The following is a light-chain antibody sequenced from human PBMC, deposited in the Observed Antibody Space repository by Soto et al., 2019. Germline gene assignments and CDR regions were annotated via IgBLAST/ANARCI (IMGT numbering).Light chain of an antibody. V-gene: IGLV2-14*01. J-gene: IGLJ1*01. CDR3: SSYTSRSTLEV. CDR1: SSDVGGYNY. CDR2: EVS. Sequence: QSALTQPASVSGSPGPSITISCTGTSSDVGGYNYVSCYQQHPGKAPKLMIYEVSNRPSGVSNRFSGCKSGNTASLTISGLQAEDEADYYCSSYTSRSTLEVFGTGTKVTVL.